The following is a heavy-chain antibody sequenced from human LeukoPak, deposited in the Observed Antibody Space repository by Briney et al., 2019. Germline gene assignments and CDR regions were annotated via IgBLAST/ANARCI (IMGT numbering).Heavy chain of an antibody. D-gene: IGHD6-13*01. CDR2: IYYSGST. CDR3: ARQAGSSWSEYYFDY. V-gene: IGHV4-39*01. Sequence: SETLSLTCTVSGGSISSSSYYWGWIRQPPGKGLEWIGSIYYSGSTYYNPSLKSRVTISVDTSKNQFSLKLSSVTAADTAVYYCARQAGSSWSEYYFDYWGQGTLVTVSS. CDR1: GGSISSSSYY. J-gene: IGHJ4*02.